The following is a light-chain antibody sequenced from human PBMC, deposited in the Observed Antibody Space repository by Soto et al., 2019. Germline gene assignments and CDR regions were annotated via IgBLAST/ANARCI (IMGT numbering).Light chain of an antibody. CDR2: GAS. Sequence: ELTQSPGTLSLSPGERATLSCRASQSVTSSYLAWYQQKPGQAPRLLIYGASSRATGIPDRFSGSGSGTDFTLTISRLEPEDFAVYYCQQYGGSPPLTFGGGTTVEIK. J-gene: IGKJ4*01. CDR3: QQYGGSPPLT. V-gene: IGKV3-20*01. CDR1: QSVTSSY.